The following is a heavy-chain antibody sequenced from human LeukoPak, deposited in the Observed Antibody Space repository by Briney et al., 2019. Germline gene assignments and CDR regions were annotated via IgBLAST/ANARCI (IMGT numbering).Heavy chain of an antibody. Sequence: ASVNVSCTASGYSFTGYYIHWVRQAPGQGLEWMGWINPNSGGTNYVQNFQGRVTMTRDTSISTAYMELSRLTSDDTAVYYCARDRIYGDDGVCDYWGQGTLVTVSS. CDR3: ARDRIYGDDGVCDY. J-gene: IGHJ4*02. V-gene: IGHV1-2*02. CDR1: GYSFTGYY. D-gene: IGHD4/OR15-4a*01. CDR2: INPNSGGT.